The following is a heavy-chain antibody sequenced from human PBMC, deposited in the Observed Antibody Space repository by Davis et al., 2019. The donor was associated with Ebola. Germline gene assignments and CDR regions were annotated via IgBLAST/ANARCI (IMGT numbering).Heavy chain of an antibody. V-gene: IGHV1-2*02. CDR3: ASTDYRRYCSGGSCYYYYYYYMDV. D-gene: IGHD2-15*01. J-gene: IGHJ6*03. CDR2: INPNSGGT. CDR1: GYTFPGYY. Sequence: ASVKVSCKASGYTFPGYYMHWVRQAPGQGLEWMGWINPNSGGTNYAQKFQGRVTMTRDTSISTAYMELSRLRSDDTAMYYCASTDYRRYCSGGSCYYYYYYYMDVWGKGTAVTVSS.